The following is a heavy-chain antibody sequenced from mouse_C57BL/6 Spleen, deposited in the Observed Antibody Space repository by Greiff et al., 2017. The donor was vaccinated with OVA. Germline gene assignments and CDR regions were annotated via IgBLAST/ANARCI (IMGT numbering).Heavy chain of an antibody. D-gene: IGHD1-1*01. CDR1: GFTFTDYY. V-gene: IGHV7-3*01. Sequence: EVKLMESGGGLVQPGGSLSLSCAASGFTFTDYYMSWVRQPPGKALEWLGFIRNKANGYTTEYSASVKGRFTISRDNSQSILYLQMNALRAEDSATYYCARYPTVVAKAGYAMDYWGQGTSVTVSS. CDR2: IRNKANGYTT. J-gene: IGHJ4*01. CDR3: ARYPTVVAKAGYAMDY.